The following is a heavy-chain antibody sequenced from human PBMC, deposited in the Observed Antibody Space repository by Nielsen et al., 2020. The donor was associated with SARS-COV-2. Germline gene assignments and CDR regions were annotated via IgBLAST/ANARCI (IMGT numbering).Heavy chain of an antibody. V-gene: IGHV2-70*11. CDR1: GFSLSTRRMC. CDR3: ARTQREDYSYYMDV. J-gene: IGHJ6*03. CDR2: INWDDDK. Sequence: SGPTLVKPTQTLTLTCTFSGFSLSTRRMCVSWIRQPPGKALEWLARINWDDDKYYSTSLKTRLTISKDTSKNQVVLTLTNMGPVDAATYYCARTQREDYSYYMDVWGKVTTVTVSS.